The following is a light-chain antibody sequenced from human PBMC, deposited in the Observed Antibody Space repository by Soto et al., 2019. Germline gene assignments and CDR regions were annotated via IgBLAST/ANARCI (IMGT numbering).Light chain of an antibody. CDR3: LLFSGGVWV. V-gene: IGLV7-43*01. CDR1: TGAVTSVYY. CDR2: STS. Sequence: QAVVTQEPSLTVSPGGTVTLTCASSTGAVTSVYYPHWFQQEPGQAPRPLISSTSNRHSWTPARFSGSLLGGKAALILSGVQPEDEAEYYCLLFSGGVWVFGGGTKVTVL. J-gene: IGLJ2*01.